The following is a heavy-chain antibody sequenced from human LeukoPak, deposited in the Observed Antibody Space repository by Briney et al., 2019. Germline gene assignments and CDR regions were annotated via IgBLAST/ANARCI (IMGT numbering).Heavy chain of an antibody. D-gene: IGHD6-13*01. Sequence: ASVKVSCKASGYTFTSYGISWVRQAPGQGLEWMGWISAYNGNTNYAQKPQDRVTMTTDTSTSTAYMELRSLRSDDTAVYYCATASLQQLTLPVYWGQGTLVTVSS. J-gene: IGHJ4*02. CDR3: ATASLQQLTLPVY. CDR2: ISAYNGNT. V-gene: IGHV1-18*04. CDR1: GYTFTSYG.